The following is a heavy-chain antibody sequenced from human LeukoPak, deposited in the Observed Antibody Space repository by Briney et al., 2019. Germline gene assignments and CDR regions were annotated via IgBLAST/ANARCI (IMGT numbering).Heavy chain of an antibody. CDR3: ARDSSGLYYFDY. CDR2: IYYSGST. V-gene: IGHV4-59*01. CDR1: GGSISSYY. J-gene: IGHJ4*02. Sequence: SETLSLTCTVSGGSISSYYWSWIRQPPGKGLEWIGYIYYSGSTNYNPSLKSRVTITVDTSKNQFSLKLSSVTAADTAVYYCARDSSGLYYFDYWGQGTLVAVSS. D-gene: IGHD6-19*01.